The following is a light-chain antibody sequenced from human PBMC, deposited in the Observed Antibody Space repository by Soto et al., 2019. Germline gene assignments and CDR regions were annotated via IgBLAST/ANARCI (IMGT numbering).Light chain of an antibody. Sequence: EIVLTQSPGTLSLSPGERATLSCRASQSVSSSYLAWYQQKPGQAPRLLIYGASSRATGIPDRFSGSGSGTDFTLTISRLETEDFAVYYFQQYGSSPPFTFGPGTKVDIK. J-gene: IGKJ3*01. V-gene: IGKV3-20*01. CDR2: GAS. CDR1: QSVSSSY. CDR3: QQYGSSPPFT.